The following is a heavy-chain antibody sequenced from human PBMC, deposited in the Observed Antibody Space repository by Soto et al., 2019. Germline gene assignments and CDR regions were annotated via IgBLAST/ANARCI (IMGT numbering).Heavy chain of an antibody. CDR3: ARRGISSSGINAFDI. V-gene: IGHV1-2*04. J-gene: IGHJ3*02. Sequence: QVQLVQSGAEVKQPGASVKVSCKASGYTFTGYYMHWVRQAPGQGLEWMGWINPNSGGTNYAQKFQGWVTMTRDTSISTAYMELSRLRSDDTAVYYCARRGISSSGINAFDIWGQGTMVTVSS. CDR1: GYTFTGYY. CDR2: INPNSGGT. D-gene: IGHD3-22*01.